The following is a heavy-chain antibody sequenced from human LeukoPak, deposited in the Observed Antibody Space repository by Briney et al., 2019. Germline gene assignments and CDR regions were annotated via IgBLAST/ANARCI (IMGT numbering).Heavy chain of an antibody. D-gene: IGHD6-19*01. CDR3: ARKDSSGWYSVDY. Sequence: ASVKVSCKASGYTFTGYYMHWVRQAPGQGLEWMGWINPNSGGTNYAQKFQGRVTMTRDTSISTAYMELSRLRSDDTAVCYCARKDSSGWYSVDYWGQGTLVTVSS. CDR1: GYTFTGYY. V-gene: IGHV1-2*02. J-gene: IGHJ4*02. CDR2: INPNSGGT.